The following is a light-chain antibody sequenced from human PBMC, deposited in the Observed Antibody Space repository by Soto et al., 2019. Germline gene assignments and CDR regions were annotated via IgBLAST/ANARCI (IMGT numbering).Light chain of an antibody. Sequence: QSALTQPPSVSGSPGQSVAISCTGTSSDVGSYSRVSWYQQPPGTAPKLMIYDVSNRPSGVPDRFSGSKSGNTASLTISGLQAEDEADYYCSSYTSSSTYVFGTETKLTVL. CDR1: SSDVGSYSR. CDR2: DVS. CDR3: SSYTSSSTYV. V-gene: IGLV2-18*02. J-gene: IGLJ1*01.